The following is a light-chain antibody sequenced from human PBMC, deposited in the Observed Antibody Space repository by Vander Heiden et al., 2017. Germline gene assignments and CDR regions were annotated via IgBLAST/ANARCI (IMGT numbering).Light chain of an antibody. V-gene: IGLV2-14*01. CDR2: DVS. Sequence: QAAPTQPTSVAGSPGQSLTIPRTGTSSDVGGYNYVSWYQQHTGKAPNLMIYDVSNRPSGVSIRFSGSKSGNTASLTISGLQAEDEADYYCSSYTSSSTRVFGGGTKLTVL. CDR1: SSDVGGYNY. J-gene: IGLJ2*01. CDR3: SSYTSSSTRV.